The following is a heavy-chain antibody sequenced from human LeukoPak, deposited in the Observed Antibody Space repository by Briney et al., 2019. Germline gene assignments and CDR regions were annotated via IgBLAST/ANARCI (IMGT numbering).Heavy chain of an antibody. V-gene: IGHV3-7*01. Sequence: GGSLRLSCAASGFTFSTYWMNWVRQAPGKGLEWVANIKQDGSERHYVDSVKGRFTISRDNAKNSLYLQMNSLRAEDTAIYYCARTQDGGFFDYWGQGTLVTVSS. D-gene: IGHD3-10*01. CDR1: GFTFSTYW. CDR2: IKQDGSER. CDR3: ARTQDGGFFDY. J-gene: IGHJ4*02.